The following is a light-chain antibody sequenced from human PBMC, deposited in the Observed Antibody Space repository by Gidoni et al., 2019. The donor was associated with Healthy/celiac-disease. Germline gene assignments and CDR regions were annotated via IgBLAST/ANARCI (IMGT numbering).Light chain of an antibody. Sequence: IVLTQSPATLSLSPGERATLSCRASQSVSSYLAWYQQKPGQAPRLLIYDASNRATGIPARFSGSGSGTDFTLNISSLEPEDFGVYYCQQRSNWPITFGQGTRLEIK. CDR2: DAS. V-gene: IGKV3-11*01. J-gene: IGKJ5*01. CDR3: QQRSNWPIT. CDR1: QSVSSY.